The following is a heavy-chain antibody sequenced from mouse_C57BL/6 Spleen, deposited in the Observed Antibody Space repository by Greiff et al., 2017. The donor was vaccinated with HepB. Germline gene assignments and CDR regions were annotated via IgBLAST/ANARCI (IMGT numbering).Heavy chain of an antibody. CDR3: ARPYDGPWFAY. V-gene: IGHV1-52*01. CDR2: IDPSDSET. J-gene: IGHJ3*01. CDR1: GYTFTSYW. Sequence: VQLQQPGAELVRPGSSVKLSCKASGYTFTSYWMHWVKQRPIQGLEWIGNIDPSDSETHYNQKFKDKATLTVDKSSSTAYMQLSSLTSEDSAVYYCARPYDGPWFAYWGQGTLVTVSA. D-gene: IGHD2-3*01.